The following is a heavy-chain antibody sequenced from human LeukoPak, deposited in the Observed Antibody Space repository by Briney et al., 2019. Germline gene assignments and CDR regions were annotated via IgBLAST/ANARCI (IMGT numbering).Heavy chain of an antibody. CDR3: ASAIAEDFYYYYMDV. V-gene: IGHV4-59*01. CDR1: GGSISSSY. Sequence: SETLSLTCTVSGGSISSSYWTWIRQPPGKGLEWIGYIYYSGGTNYNPSLKSRVTISVDTSKNQFSLNLSSVTAADTAVYYCASAIAEDFYYYYMDVWGKGTTVTVSS. D-gene: IGHD1-14*01. J-gene: IGHJ6*03. CDR2: IYYSGGT.